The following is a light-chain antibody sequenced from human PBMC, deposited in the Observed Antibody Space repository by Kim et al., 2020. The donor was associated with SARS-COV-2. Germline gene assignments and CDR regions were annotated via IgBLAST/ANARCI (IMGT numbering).Light chain of an antibody. CDR3: QQYNSFSWT. Sequence: DIQMTQSPSTLSASVGDRVTITCRASQSISTWLAWYQQRPGEAPRLLIYKASNLERGVPSRFSGSGSGTEFTLTISSLQPDDFATYLCQQYNSFSWTFGPGTKVDIK. J-gene: IGKJ1*01. V-gene: IGKV1-5*03. CDR2: KAS. CDR1: QSISTW.